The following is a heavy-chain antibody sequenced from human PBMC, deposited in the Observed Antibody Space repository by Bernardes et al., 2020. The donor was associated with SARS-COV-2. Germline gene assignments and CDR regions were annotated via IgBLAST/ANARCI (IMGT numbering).Heavy chain of an antibody. D-gene: IGHD3-3*01. CDR3: ARHLWDKYYDFWSGGRRGSNWFDP. V-gene: IGHV4-59*08. CDR1: GGSISSYY. CDR2: IYYSGST. Sequence: SETLSLTCTVSGGSISSYYWSWIRQPPGKGLEWIGYIYYSGSTNYNPSLKSRVTISVDTSKNQFSLKLSSVTAADTAVYYCARHLWDKYYDFWSGGRRGSNWFDPWGQGTLVTVSS. J-gene: IGHJ5*02.